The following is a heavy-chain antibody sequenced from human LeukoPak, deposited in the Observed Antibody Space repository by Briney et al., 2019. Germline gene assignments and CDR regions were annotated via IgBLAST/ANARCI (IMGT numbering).Heavy chain of an antibody. CDR1: GGSISSGDYY. CDR3: ARVQFTEWLPFDY. J-gene: IGHJ4*02. D-gene: IGHD3-3*01. V-gene: IGHV4-31*03. Sequence: PETLSLTCTVSGGSISSGDYYWSWTRQHPGKGLEWIGSIYYSGSTYYNPSLKSRVSISVDTSKNQFSLKLSSVTAADTAVYYCARVQFTEWLPFDYWGQGTLVTVSS. CDR2: IYYSGST.